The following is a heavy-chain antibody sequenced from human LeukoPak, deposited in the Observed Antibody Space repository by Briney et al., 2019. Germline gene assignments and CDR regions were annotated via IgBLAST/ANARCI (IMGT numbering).Heavy chain of an antibody. Sequence: SQTLSLTCIVSGGSISSGGYYWSWLRQHPGKGLEWIRYIYYSASTYYNLSLKSRVTISVDTSKNQCSLKLSSVTAADTAVYYCARAETPNSGYDLNFDYWGQGTLVTVSS. D-gene: IGHD5-12*01. CDR2: IYYSAST. CDR1: GGSISSGGYY. V-gene: IGHV4-31*03. J-gene: IGHJ4*02. CDR3: ARAETPNSGYDLNFDY.